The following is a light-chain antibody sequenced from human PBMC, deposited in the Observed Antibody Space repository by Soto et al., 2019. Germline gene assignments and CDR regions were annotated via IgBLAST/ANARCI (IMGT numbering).Light chain of an antibody. J-gene: IGKJ2*01. CDR2: AAS. Sequence: DIQMTQSPSSLSTSVGDRVTITCRASQSISNYLNWYQQKPGKAPKLLIYAASSLQRGVPSRFSGSGSGTDCTLTISTLQPEDSATYYCQQSYTTPYTFGQGTKLEIK. V-gene: IGKV1-39*01. CDR3: QQSYTTPYT. CDR1: QSISNY.